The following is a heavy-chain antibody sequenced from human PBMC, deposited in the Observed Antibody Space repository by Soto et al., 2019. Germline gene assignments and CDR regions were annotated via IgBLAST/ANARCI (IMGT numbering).Heavy chain of an antibody. Sequence: QVQLQESGPGLVKPSETLSLTCTVSGGSISSYYWSWIRQPAGKGLEWIGRIYTSGSTNYNPSLKSRVTMSVDTSKNQFSLKLSSVTAADTAAYYCARVYYYGSGSYYHYYGMDVWGQGTTVTVSS. CDR1: GGSISSYY. CDR3: ARVYYYGSGSYYHYYGMDV. J-gene: IGHJ6*02. D-gene: IGHD3-10*01. CDR2: IYTSGST. V-gene: IGHV4-4*07.